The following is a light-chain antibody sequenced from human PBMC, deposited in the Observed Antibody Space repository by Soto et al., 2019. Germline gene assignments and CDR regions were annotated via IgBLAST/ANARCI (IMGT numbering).Light chain of an antibody. V-gene: IGLV1-47*01. CDR2: RNN. CDR1: SSNIGSNY. J-gene: IGLJ3*02. CDR3: SSYTSSSTWV. Sequence: QSVLTQPPSASGTPGQRVTISCSGSSSNIGSNYVYWYQRLPGTAPKLLIYRNNQRPSGVPDRFSGSKSGNTASLTISGLQAEDEADYYCSSYTSSSTWVFGGGTKVTVL.